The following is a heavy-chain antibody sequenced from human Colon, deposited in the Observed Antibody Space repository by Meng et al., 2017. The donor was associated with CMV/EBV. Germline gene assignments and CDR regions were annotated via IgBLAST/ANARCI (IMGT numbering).Heavy chain of an antibody. V-gene: IGHV1-2*06. Sequence: QVQLVQSGAEVKKPGASVKVSCKASAYTLAGYYMHWVRQAPGQGLEWMGRINPNSGGANYAQKFQGRVTMTRDTSISTAYMELSRLRSDDTAVYYCAREGLVGDLRYFDLWGRGTLLTVSS. CDR2: INPNSGGA. J-gene: IGHJ2*01. CDR3: AREGLVGDLRYFDL. D-gene: IGHD3-16*01. CDR1: AYTLAGYY.